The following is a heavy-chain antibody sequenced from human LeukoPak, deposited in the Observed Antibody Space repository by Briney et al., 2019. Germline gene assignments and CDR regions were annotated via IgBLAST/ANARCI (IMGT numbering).Heavy chain of an antibody. V-gene: IGHV3-53*01. J-gene: IGHJ6*02. CDR1: GFTVSSNY. Sequence: PGGSLRLSCAASGFTVSSNYMSWVRQAPGKGLEWVSVIYSGGSTYYADSVKGRFTISRDNSENTLYLQMNSLRAEDTAVYYCARYYYYYYGMDVWGQGTTVTVSS. CDR2: IYSGGST. CDR3: ARYYYYYYGMDV.